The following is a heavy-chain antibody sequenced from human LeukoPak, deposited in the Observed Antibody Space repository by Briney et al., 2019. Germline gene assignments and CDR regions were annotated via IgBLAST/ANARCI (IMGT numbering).Heavy chain of an antibody. CDR2: ISGSGGST. D-gene: IGHD4-11*01. J-gene: IGHJ4*02. CDR3: AKDLRRYSDFPS. CDR1: GFTFSSYA. V-gene: IGHV3-23*01. Sequence: GGSLRLSCAASGFTFSSYAMSWVRQAPGKGLEWVSAISGSGGSTYYADSVKGRFTISRDNSKNTLYLRMNSLRAEDTAVYYCAKDLRRYSDFPSWGQGTLVTVSS.